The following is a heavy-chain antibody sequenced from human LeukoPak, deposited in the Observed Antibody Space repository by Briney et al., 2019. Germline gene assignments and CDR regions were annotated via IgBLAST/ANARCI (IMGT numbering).Heavy chain of an antibody. D-gene: IGHD6-6*01. CDR3: ARGHSSSPLQYDY. CDR2: MNPNRGNT. V-gene: IGHV1-8*01. Sequence: GASVKVSCKASGYTFTSYDINWVRQATGQGLEWMGWMNPNRGNTGYAQKFQGRVTMTRNTSISTAYMELSSLRSEDTAVYYCARGHSSSPLQYDYWGQGTLVTVSS. CDR1: GYTFTSYD. J-gene: IGHJ4*02.